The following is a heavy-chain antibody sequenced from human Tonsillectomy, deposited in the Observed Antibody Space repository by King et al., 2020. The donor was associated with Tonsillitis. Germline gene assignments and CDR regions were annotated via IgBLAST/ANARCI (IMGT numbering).Heavy chain of an antibody. D-gene: IGHD3-3*01. CDR2: ISWNSGNI. Sequence: VQLVESGGGLVQPGRSLRLSCAASGFTFDDYAIHWVRQPPGKGLEWVSGISWNSGNIGYADSVKGRFTISRDNAKNSLYLQMNSLRAEDTALYYCAKDLIYDFWSGYFGYTFWFDPWGQGTLVTVSS. CDR1: GFTFDDYA. CDR3: AKDLIYDFWSGYFGYTFWFDP. J-gene: IGHJ5*02. V-gene: IGHV3-9*01.